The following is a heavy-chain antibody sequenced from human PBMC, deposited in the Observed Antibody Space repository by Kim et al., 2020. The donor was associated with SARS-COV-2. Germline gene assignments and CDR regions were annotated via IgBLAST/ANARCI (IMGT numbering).Heavy chain of an antibody. CDR3: ARGVVTAIKGCWFDP. CDR2: INHSGST. D-gene: IGHD2-21*02. V-gene: IGHV4-34*01. Sequence: SETLSLTCAVYGGSFSGYYWSWIRQPPGKGLEWIGEINHSGSTNYNPSLKSRVTISVDTSKNQFSLKLSSVTAADTAVYYCARGVVTAIKGCWFDPWGQGTLVTVSS. CDR1: GGSFSGYY. J-gene: IGHJ5*02.